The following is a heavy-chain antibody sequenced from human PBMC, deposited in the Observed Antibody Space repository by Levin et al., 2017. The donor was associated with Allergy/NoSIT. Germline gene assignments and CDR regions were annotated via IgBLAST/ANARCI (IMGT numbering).Heavy chain of an antibody. D-gene: IGHD6-6*01. V-gene: IGHV3-23*01. Sequence: PGGSLRLSCEASGFTFSSYAMSWVRQAPGKGLEWVSLISGNGGTTYYADSVKGRFTISRDNSNNTLYLQMNSLRAEDTAIYYCVKDVSISYSSSSYAFDIWGQGTMVTVSS. CDR2: ISGNGGTT. J-gene: IGHJ3*02. CDR1: GFTFSSYA. CDR3: VKDVSISYSSSSYAFDI.